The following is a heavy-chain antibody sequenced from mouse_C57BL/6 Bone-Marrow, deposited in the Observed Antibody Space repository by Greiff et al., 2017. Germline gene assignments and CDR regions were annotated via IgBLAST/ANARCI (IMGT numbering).Heavy chain of an antibody. Sequence: EVQLVESGGDLVKPGGSLKLSCAASGFTFSSYGMSWVRQTPDKRLEWVATISSGGSYTYYPDSVKGRFTVSRDNAKNTLYLQMSSLKSEDTAMYYCARRDYYGSSYVDYWGQGTTLTVSS. CDR3: ARRDYYGSSYVDY. CDR1: GFTFSSYG. CDR2: ISSGGSYT. J-gene: IGHJ2*01. D-gene: IGHD1-1*01. V-gene: IGHV5-6*01.